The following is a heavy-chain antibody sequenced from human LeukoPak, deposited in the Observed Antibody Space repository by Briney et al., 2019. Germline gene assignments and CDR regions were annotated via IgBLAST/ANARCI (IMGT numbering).Heavy chain of an antibody. CDR2: IIPILGIA. Sequence: ASVHVSCKASGGSFSSHAISWVRQATGQGLDWMGRIIPILGIANYAQKFQGRVTITADKSTSTAYMELSSLRSEDTAVYYCARGDIVVVPAAAPRDNWFDPWGQGTLVTVSS. CDR3: ARGDIVVVPAAAPRDNWFDP. D-gene: IGHD2-2*01. V-gene: IGHV1-69*04. CDR1: GGSFSSHA. J-gene: IGHJ5*02.